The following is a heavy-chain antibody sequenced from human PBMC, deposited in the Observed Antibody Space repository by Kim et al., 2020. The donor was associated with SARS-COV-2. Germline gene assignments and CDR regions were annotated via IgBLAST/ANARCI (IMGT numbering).Heavy chain of an antibody. Sequence: GSPFGSDGISWVRQAPGQGLEWLGWISGYFGDTSYAQKFQGRVTLTTDKSTSTAYMELRSLRSDDTAVYYCARDLRTVGTTDFDYWGQGTLAT. CDR3: ARDLRTVGTTDFDY. J-gene: IGHJ4*02. CDR1: GSPFGSDG. CDR2: ISGYFGDT. D-gene: IGHD1-26*01. V-gene: IGHV1-18*01.